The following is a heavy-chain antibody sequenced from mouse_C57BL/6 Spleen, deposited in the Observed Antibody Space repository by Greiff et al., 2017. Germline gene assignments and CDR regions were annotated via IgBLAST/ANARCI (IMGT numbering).Heavy chain of an antibody. CDR1: GYTFTSYW. V-gene: IGHV1-53*01. D-gene: IGHD2-5*01. CDR3: ARGGADYSNFYYFDD. CDR2: INPSNGGT. J-gene: IGHJ2*01. Sequence: QVQLQQPGTDLVKPGASVKLSCKASGYTFTSYWMHWVQQTPGQGLEWIGNINPSNGGTNYNEKFKSKATLTVDKSSSTAYMQLSSLTSEDSAVYYCARGGADYSNFYYFDDWGQGTTLTVSS.